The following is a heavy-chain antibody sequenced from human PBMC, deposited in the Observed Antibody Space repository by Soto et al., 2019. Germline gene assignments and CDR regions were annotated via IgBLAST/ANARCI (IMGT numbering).Heavy chain of an antibody. J-gene: IGHJ4*02. CDR2: MNPNSGNT. CDR1: GYTFTSYD. CDR3: ARGLSGYDFLDY. D-gene: IGHD5-12*01. V-gene: IGHV1-8*01. Sequence: ASVKVSCKASGYTFTSYDINWVRQATGQGLEWMGWMNPNSGNTGYAQKFQGRVTMTRNTSISTAYMELSSLRSEDTAVYYCARGLSGYDFLDYWGQGTLVTVSS.